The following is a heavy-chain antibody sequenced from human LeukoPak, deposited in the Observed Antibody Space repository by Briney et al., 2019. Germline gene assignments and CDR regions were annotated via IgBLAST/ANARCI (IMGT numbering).Heavy chain of an antibody. J-gene: IGHJ6*02. V-gene: IGHV4-30-4*01. CDR1: GGPISSGDFY. Sequence: PSQTLSLTCTVSGGPISSGDFYWSWIRQPPEKGLEYIVYIYYSGITFYKPSLRSRITISIDTSKNQFSLKLSSVTAADTAVYYCARDRSTVDYYGLDVWGQGTTVIVSS. CDR2: IYYSGIT. CDR3: ARDRSTVDYYGLDV. D-gene: IGHD4-23*01.